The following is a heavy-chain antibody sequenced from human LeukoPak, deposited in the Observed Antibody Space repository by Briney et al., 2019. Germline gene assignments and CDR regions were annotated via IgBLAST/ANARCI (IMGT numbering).Heavy chain of an antibody. Sequence: SETLSLTCSVSGGSISSTGHYWGWIRQSPEKGLDWIGSIYSNGNTYYNPSVKSRVTMSVDTSKNQFSLKLTSMTAAETAVYYCARSATVTTGYFDYWGQGALVTVSS. D-gene: IGHD4-17*01. CDR3: ARSATVTTGYFDY. CDR2: IYSNGNT. V-gene: IGHV4-39*07. CDR1: GGSISSTGHY. J-gene: IGHJ4*02.